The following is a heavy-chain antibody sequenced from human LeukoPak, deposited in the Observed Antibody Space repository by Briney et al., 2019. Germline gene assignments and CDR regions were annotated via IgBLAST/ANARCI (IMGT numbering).Heavy chain of an antibody. Sequence: GGSLRLSCAASGFTFSSYAMHWVRQAPGKGLEWVAVISYDGSNKYYADSVKGRFTISRDNSKNTLYLQMNSLRAEDTAVYYCASEGYYYDSSGYSDDAFDIWGQGTMVTVSS. CDR1: GFTFSSYA. J-gene: IGHJ3*02. V-gene: IGHV3-30*04. D-gene: IGHD3-22*01. CDR3: ASEGYYYDSSGYSDDAFDI. CDR2: ISYDGSNK.